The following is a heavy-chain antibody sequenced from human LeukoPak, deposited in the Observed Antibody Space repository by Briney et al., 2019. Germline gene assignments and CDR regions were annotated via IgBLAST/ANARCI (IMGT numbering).Heavy chain of an antibody. J-gene: IGHJ6*02. Sequence: SETLSLTCTVSGGSISSYYWSWVRQPAGKGLVWIGHIYASGVTKSNPSLKSRVTMSIDTSTNQFSLKVSSVTAADSAVYYCAREGATPASYYYAMDVWGLGTTVTVSS. D-gene: IGHD4/OR15-4a*01. CDR3: AREGATPASYYYAMDV. CDR1: GGSISSYY. V-gene: IGHV4-4*07. CDR2: IYASGVT.